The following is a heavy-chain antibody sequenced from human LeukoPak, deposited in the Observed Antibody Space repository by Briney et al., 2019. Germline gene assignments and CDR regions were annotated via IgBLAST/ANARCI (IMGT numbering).Heavy chain of an antibody. CDR2: INSDGSST. J-gene: IGHJ3*02. D-gene: IGHD3-10*01. CDR3: ARWYYYGSGRDAFDI. V-gene: IGHV3-74*01. Sequence: GGSLRLSCAASGFTFSSYWMHRVRQAPGKGLVWVSRINSDGSSTSYADSVKGRFTISRDNAKNTLYLQMNSLRAEDTAVYYCARWYYYGSGRDAFDIWGQGTMVTVSS. CDR1: GFTFSSYW.